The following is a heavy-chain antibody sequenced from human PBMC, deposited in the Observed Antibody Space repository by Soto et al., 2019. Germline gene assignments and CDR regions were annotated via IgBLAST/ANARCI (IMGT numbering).Heavy chain of an antibody. CDR3: ARLQSGGLAGDL. V-gene: IGHV1-18*01. J-gene: IGHJ2*01. D-gene: IGHD3-10*01. Sequence: QVQLVQSGAEMKKPGASVKVSCKASGYTFTSYGISWVRQAPGQGLEWMGWVRTYNGVTNYARKVQDRVTMTTDIYTSTAYMELRSLTSDDTAVYYCARLQSGGLAGDLWGRGALVTVSS. CDR1: GYTFTSYG. CDR2: VRTYNGVT.